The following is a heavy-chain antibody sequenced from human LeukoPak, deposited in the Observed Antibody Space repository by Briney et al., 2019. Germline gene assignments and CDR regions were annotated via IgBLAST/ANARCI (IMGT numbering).Heavy chain of an antibody. CDR2: MNPNSGNT. CDR3: ARGREYQLLISMDV. CDR1: GYTFTSYD. V-gene: IGHV1-8*01. D-gene: IGHD2-2*01. Sequence: ASVKVSCKASGYTFTSYDINWGRQATGQGLEWMGWMNPNSGNTGYAQKFQGRVTMTRNTSISTAYMELSSLRSEDTAVYYCARGREYQLLISMDVWGQGTTVTVSS. J-gene: IGHJ6*02.